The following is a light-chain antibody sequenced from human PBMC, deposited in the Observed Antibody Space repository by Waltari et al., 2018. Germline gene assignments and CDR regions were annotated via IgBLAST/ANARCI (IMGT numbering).Light chain of an antibody. CDR3: SSYTRGGARI. V-gene: IGLV2-14*03. CDR2: GGR. J-gene: IGLJ6*01. Sequence: QSALTQPVSVSGSLGQSITISCTGTSSHVGGYDYVSWYQQHPNKAPRLLIDGGRNRPSGIPSRFSASKSGNTASLTISGLQSDDESHYYCSSYTRGGARIFGSGTKVTVL. CDR1: SSHVGGYDY.